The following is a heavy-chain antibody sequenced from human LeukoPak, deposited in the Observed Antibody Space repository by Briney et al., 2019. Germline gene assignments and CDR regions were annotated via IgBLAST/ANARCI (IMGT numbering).Heavy chain of an antibody. D-gene: IGHD3-10*01. CDR1: GYSFTSYW. J-gene: IGHJ4*02. CDR3: AREPTPYYYGSGSYSN. V-gene: IGHV5-10-1*01. Sequence: KNGESLKISCKGSGYSFTSYWISWGRQMPGKGLEWMGRIDPSDSYTNYSPSFQGHVTISADKSISTAYLQWSSLKASDTAMYYCAREPTPYYYGSGSYSNWGQGTLVTVSS. CDR2: IDPSDSYT.